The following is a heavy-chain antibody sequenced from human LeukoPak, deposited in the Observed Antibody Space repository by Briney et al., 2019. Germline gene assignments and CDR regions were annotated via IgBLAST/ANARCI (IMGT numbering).Heavy chain of an antibody. CDR1: GFTFYYA. CDR2: ISYDGSNQ. D-gene: IGHD7-27*01. CDR3: ARGSLGILSELDY. J-gene: IGHJ4*02. V-gene: IGHV3-30-3*01. Sequence: GGSLRLSCAASGFTFYYAMHWVSQAAGKGLEWVAGISYDGSNQYYADSVKGRFTISRDNSKNTLYLQMDSLRAEDTAVYYCARGSLGILSELDYWGQGTLVTVSS.